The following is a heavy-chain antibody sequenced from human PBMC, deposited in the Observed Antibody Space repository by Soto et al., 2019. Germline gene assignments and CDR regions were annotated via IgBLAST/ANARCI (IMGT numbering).Heavy chain of an antibody. J-gene: IGHJ4*02. CDR1: GLPFRSFA. D-gene: IGHD3-9*01. Sequence: EVQLLESGGGLVQPGGSLRLSGAALGLPFRSFALIWVRRAPGKGLEWVSGVGGSGEYTYYADSVKGRFTISRDNSKNTVYLQISSLRAEDTAVYYCAKVLTGYYYYFEYWGQGTLVTVSS. V-gene: IGHV3-23*01. CDR3: AKVLTGYYYYFEY. CDR2: VGGSGEYT.